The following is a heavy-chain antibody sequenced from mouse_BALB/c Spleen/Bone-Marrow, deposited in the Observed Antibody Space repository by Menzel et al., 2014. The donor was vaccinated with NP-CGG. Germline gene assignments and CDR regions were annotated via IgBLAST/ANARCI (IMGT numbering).Heavy chain of an antibody. CDR3: ARDDYAY. Sequence: QVQLKQSGAELAKPGASVKMSCKASGYTFTSYWMHWVKQRPGQGLEWIGYIYPSTGYTGHNQKFKDKAIMTADKSSSTAYMQLSSLTSEDAAVYYCARDDYAYWGQGTLVTVSA. CDR2: IYPSTGYT. V-gene: IGHV1-7*01. D-gene: IGHD2-4*01. J-gene: IGHJ3*01. CDR1: GYTFTSYW.